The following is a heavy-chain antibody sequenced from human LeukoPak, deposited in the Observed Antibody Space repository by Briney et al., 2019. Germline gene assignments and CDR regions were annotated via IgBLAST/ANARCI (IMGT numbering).Heavy chain of an antibody. CDR1: GFTFNSYW. D-gene: IGHD3-10*01. CDR2: INNEGKST. CDR3: ARGNFYSGSGSSPLDF. J-gene: IGHJ4*02. V-gene: IGHV3-74*01. Sequence: GGSLRLSCAASGFTFNSYWMHWVRQAPGKGLVWVSRINNEGKSTNYVDSVKGRFTISRDNAKNTLFLQMNSLRAEDTAVYYCARGNFYSGSGSSPLDFWGQGTLVTVSS.